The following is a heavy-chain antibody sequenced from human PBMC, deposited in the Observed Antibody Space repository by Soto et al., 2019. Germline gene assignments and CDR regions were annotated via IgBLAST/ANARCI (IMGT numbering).Heavy chain of an antibody. CDR3: AKEVAPRVVTAKWGYFDY. CDR1: GFTFSSYA. Sequence: GGSLRLSCAASGFTFSSYAMSWVRQAPGKGLEWVSAISGSGGSTYYADSVKGRFTISRDNSKNTLYLQMNSLRAEDTAVYYCAKEVAPRVVTAKWGYFDYWGQGTLVTVSS. V-gene: IGHV3-23*01. CDR2: ISGSGGST. D-gene: IGHD2-21*02. J-gene: IGHJ4*02.